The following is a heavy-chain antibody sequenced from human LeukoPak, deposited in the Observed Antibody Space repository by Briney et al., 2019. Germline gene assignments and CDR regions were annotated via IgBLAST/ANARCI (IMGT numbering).Heavy chain of an antibody. CDR1: GFTFSSYT. CDR3: ARDYYDSSGYYYFVAFDI. V-gene: IGHV3-21*01. Sequence: GGSLRLSCAASGFTFSSYTMNWVRQAPGKGLEWVSSIIGSSRYIYYADSVKGRFTISIDNSKNTLYLQMNSLRAEDTAVYYCARDYYDSSGYYYFVAFDIWGQGTMVTVSS. D-gene: IGHD3-22*01. CDR2: IIGSSRYI. J-gene: IGHJ3*02.